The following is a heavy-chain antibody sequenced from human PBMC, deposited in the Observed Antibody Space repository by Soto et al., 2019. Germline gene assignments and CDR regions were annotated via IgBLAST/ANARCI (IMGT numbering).Heavy chain of an antibody. J-gene: IGHJ1*01. CDR1: GFTFCNHW. V-gene: IGHV3-7*01. D-gene: IGHD6-19*01. CDR2: IKADGSEK. CDR3: ARDRSADRFVQYFQH. Sequence: GGCLGLSCAASGFTFCNHWTSWVRKAPGKGLEWVANIKADGSEKYYVDSVKGRFTISRDNAQNSLYLQMNSLTSEDTAVYYCARDRSADRFVQYFQHWGPGTLVTVSS.